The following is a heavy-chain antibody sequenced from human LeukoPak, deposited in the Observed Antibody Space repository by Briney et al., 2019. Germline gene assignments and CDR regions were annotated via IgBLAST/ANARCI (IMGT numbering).Heavy chain of an antibody. V-gene: IGHV3-23*01. J-gene: IGHJ4*02. CDR1: GFTFSSYA. Sequence: GGSLRLSSAASGFTFSSYAMSWARQAPGKGLEWVSAISGSGGSTYYADSVKGRFTISRDNSMNTLYLQMNSLRAEDTALYYCVKGSVGDYWGQGTLVTVSS. CDR2: ISGSGGST. CDR3: VKGSVGDY.